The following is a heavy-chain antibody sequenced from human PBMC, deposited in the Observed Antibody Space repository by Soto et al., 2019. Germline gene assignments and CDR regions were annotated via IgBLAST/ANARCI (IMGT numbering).Heavy chain of an antibody. Sequence: QVQLQESGPGLVKPSETLSLTCTVSGGSISSYYWSWIRQPPGKGLEWIGYIYYRESTNYNPSLKSRVTISVDTSKNQFSLQLSSVTAADTAVYYCARDYGDYFDFWGQGTLVTVSS. D-gene: IGHD4-17*01. J-gene: IGHJ4*02. CDR3: ARDYGDYFDF. V-gene: IGHV4-59*01. CDR1: GGSISSYY. CDR2: IYYREST.